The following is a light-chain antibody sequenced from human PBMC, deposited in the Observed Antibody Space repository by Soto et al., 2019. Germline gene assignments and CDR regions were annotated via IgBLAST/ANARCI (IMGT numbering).Light chain of an antibody. Sequence: DVVLTQTPLSSPATLGQPASISCRSSQSLVHSDGNTYLSWLQQRPGQPPRLLIYQVSNRVSGVPDRFSGSGAGTDFTLKISRVEAEDVGVYHCVQFAHFPRTFGQGTKVEIK. CDR3: VQFAHFPRT. CDR1: QSLVHSDGNTY. CDR2: QVS. V-gene: IGKV2-24*01. J-gene: IGKJ1*01.